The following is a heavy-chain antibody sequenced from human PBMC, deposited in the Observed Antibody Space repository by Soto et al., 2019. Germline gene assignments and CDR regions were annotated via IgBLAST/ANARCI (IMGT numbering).Heavy chain of an antibody. D-gene: IGHD3-22*01. CDR2: ISSSSSTI. J-gene: IGHJ4*02. Sequence: GGSLRLSCAASGFTFSSYSMNWVRQAPGKGLEWVSYISSSSSTIYYADSVKGRFTISRDNAKNSLYLQMNSLRDEDTAVYYCARDNVDSSGYYFLIDYWGQGTLVTVSS. CDR1: GFTFSSYS. V-gene: IGHV3-48*02. CDR3: ARDNVDSSGYYFLIDY.